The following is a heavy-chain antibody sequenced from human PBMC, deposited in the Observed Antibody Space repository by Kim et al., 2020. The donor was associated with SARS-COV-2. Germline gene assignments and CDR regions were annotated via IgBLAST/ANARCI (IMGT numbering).Heavy chain of an antibody. J-gene: IGHJ6*02. CDR1: GYTFTSYG. Sequence: ASVKVSCKASGYTFTSYGISWVRQAPGQGLEWMGWISAYNGNTNYAQKLQGRVNMTTDTSTSTAYVELRSLRSDDTAVYYCARGGVGATWGLYYYYGMDVWGQGTTVTVSS. CDR2: ISAYNGNT. D-gene: IGHD1-26*01. V-gene: IGHV1-18*04. CDR3: ARGGVGATWGLYYYYGMDV.